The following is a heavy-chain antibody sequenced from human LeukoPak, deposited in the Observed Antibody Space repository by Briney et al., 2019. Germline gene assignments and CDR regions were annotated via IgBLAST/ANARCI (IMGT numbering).Heavy chain of an antibody. J-gene: IGHJ4*02. Sequence: SETLSLTCTVSDGSISTYYWSWIRQPPGKGLEWIGYIYYRGSPNYNPSLKSRVTISVDTSKNQFSLKLGSVTAADTAVYYCARHAAGGNYGLHFDYWGQGTLVTVSS. CDR1: DGSISTYY. V-gene: IGHV4-59*01. D-gene: IGHD3-10*01. CDR3: ARHAAGGNYGLHFDY. CDR2: IYYRGSP.